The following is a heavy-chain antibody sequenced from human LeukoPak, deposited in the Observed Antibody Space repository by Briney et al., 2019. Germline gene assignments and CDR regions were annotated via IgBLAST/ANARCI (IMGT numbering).Heavy chain of an antibody. CDR3: ARLGATDAFDI. CDR2: ISSSSSYI. Sequence: GGSLRLSCAASGFTFSSYSMNWVRQAPGKGLEWVSSISSSSSYIYYADSVKGRFTVSRDNAKNSLYLQMNSLRAEDTAVYYCARLGATDAFDIWGQGTMVTVSS. CDR1: GFTFSSYS. D-gene: IGHD1-26*01. J-gene: IGHJ3*02. V-gene: IGHV3-21*01.